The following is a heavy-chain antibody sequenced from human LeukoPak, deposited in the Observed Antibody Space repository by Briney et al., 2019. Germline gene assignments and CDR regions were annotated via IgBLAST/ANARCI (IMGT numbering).Heavy chain of an antibody. D-gene: IGHD6-25*01. V-gene: IGHV3-48*01. CDR1: GFTFSSYS. CDR3: ARDSRYSFDY. Sequence: GGSLRPSCAASGFTFSSYSMNWVRQAPGKGLEWVSYIGSSSGTIFYADSVKGRFTISRDNAKNSLYLQMNTLRAEDTAVYYCARDSRYSFDYWGQGSLVSVSS. J-gene: IGHJ4*02. CDR2: IGSSSGTI.